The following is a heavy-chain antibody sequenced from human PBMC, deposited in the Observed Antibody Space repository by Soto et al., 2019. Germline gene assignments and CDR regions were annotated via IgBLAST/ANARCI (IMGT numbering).Heavy chain of an antibody. CDR3: ARERIVRGGNWNDPRDYYYYMDV. V-gene: IGHV1-18*01. CDR1: GYTFTSYG. J-gene: IGHJ6*03. D-gene: IGHD1-1*01. CDR2: ISAYNGNT. Sequence: ASVKVSCKASGYTFTSYGISWVRQAPGQGLEWMGWISAYNGNTNYAQKLQGRVTMTTDTSTSTAYMELRSLRSDDTAVYYCARERIVRGGNWNDPRDYYYYMDVWGKGTTVTVSS.